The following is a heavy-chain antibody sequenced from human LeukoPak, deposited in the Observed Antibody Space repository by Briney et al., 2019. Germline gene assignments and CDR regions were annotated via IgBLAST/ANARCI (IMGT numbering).Heavy chain of an antibody. CDR3: AAYNDFWSGYSY. V-gene: IGHV4-59*01. CDR1: GGSISSYY. Sequence: SETLSPTCTVSGGSISSYYWSWIRQPPGKGLEWIGYIYYSGSTNYNPSLKSRVTISVDTSKNQFSLKLSSVTAADTAVYYCAAYNDFWSGYSYWGQGTLVTVSS. J-gene: IGHJ4*02. CDR2: IYYSGST. D-gene: IGHD3-3*01.